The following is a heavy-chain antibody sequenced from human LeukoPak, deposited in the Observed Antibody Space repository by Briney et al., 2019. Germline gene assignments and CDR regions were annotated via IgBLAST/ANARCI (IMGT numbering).Heavy chain of an antibody. CDR1: GYTFTSYG. V-gene: IGHV1-8*03. J-gene: IGHJ4*02. CDR2: MNPNSGNT. D-gene: IGHD1-26*01. CDR3: ARVQRQGSYYFSFDY. Sequence: GASVKVSCKASGYTFTSYGINWVRQATGQGLEWMGWMNPNSGNTGYAQKFQGRVTITRNTSISTAYMELSSLRSEDTAVYYCARVQRQGSYYFSFDYWGQGTLVTVSS.